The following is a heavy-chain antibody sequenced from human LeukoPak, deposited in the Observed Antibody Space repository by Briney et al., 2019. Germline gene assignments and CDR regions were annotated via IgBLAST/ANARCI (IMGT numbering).Heavy chain of an antibody. J-gene: IGHJ4*02. D-gene: IGHD5-12*01. CDR1: GFTFRSSE. V-gene: IGHV3-48*03. CDR2: ISSSGTTI. Sequence: GGSLRLSCAASGFTFRSSEMNWVRQAPGKGLEWVSYISSSGTTIYYADSVKGRFTISRDNAKNSLYLQMNSLRAEDTAVYYCARPSGYDGFDYWGQGTLVTVSS. CDR3: ARPSGYDGFDY.